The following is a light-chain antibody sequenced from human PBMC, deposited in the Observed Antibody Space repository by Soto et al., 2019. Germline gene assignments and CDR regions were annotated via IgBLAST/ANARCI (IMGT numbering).Light chain of an antibody. Sequence: EIVMTQSPATLSVSPGERATLSCRASQSVSRNLAWYQQKPGQAPRLLIYGASTMATGIPARFSGSGSGTEFTLTISSLQSEDFAVYYCQQYNNWPLWTFGQGTKVEIK. V-gene: IGKV3-15*01. CDR1: QSVSRN. J-gene: IGKJ1*01. CDR3: QQYNNWPLWT. CDR2: GAS.